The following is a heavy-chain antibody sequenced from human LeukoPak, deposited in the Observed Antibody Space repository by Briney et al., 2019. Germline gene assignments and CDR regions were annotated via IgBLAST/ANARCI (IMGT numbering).Heavy chain of an antibody. J-gene: IGHJ4*02. V-gene: IGHV4-34*01. CDR1: GGSFSGYY. Sequence: PSETLSLICAVYGGSFSGYYWSWIRQSPGKGLEWIGEINHSGSTNYNPSLKSRVTISVDTSKNQFSLKLSSVTAADTAVYYCARDPFWETTVTKGYWGQGTLVTVSS. CDR2: INHSGST. D-gene: IGHD4-17*01. CDR3: ARDPFWETTVTKGY.